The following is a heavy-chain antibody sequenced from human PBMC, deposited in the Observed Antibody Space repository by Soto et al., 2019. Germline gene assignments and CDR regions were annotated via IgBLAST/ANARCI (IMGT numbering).Heavy chain of an antibody. CDR3: ARDRWYNWIDP. CDR1: GGSISSGGYY. CDR2: IYYSGST. Sequence: QVQLQESGPGLVKPSQTLSLTCTVSGGSISSGGYYWSWIRQHPGKGLEWIGNIYYSGSTYYNPSLTSRVTISVDTSKNQFSMNLTSATAADTAVYYCARDRWYNWIDPWGQGTLVTVSS. J-gene: IGHJ5*02. V-gene: IGHV4-31*03. D-gene: IGHD2-15*01.